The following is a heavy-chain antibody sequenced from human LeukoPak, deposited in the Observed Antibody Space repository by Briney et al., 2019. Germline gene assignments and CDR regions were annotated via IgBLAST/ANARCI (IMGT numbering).Heavy chain of an antibody. J-gene: IGHJ6*03. CDR2: IKQDGSEK. CDR3: ARDNGVVHGVYYMDV. Sequence: GGSLRLSCAASGFTFSNYWMTWVRQAPGKGLEWVADIKQDGSEKLYVNSVRGRFTISRDNAKMSLFLQMHSLRAEDTAVYYCARDNGVVHGVYYMDVWGKGTTVTVS. V-gene: IGHV3-7*01. D-gene: IGHD3-3*01. CDR1: GFTFSNYW.